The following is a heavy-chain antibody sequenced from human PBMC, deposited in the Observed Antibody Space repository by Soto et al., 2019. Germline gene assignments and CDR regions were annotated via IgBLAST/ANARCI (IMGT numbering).Heavy chain of an antibody. J-gene: IGHJ1*01. V-gene: IGHV3-21*01. CDR2: ISSSSSYI. CDR1: GFTFSSYS. CDR3: ARDRNIAAAGPAEYFQH. Sequence: GESLKISCAASGFTFSSYSMNWVRQAPGKGLEWVSSISSSSSYIYYADSVKGRFTISRDNAKNSLYLQMNSLRAEDTAVYYCARDRNIAAAGPAEYFQHWGQGTLVTVSS. D-gene: IGHD6-13*01.